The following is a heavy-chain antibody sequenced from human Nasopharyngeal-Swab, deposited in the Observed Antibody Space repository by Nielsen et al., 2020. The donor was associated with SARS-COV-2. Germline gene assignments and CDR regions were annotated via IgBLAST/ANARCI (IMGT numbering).Heavy chain of an antibody. V-gene: IGHV4-34*01. CDR1: GGSFSGYS. CDR3: AKEGATGWFDP. Sequence: SETLSLTCAVYGGSFSGYSWTWIRQPPGRGLEWIGEINHSGSTKYNPSLKSRVTMFLDTSKNQFSLRLRSLNAADTAVYYCAKEGATGWFDPWGQGTLVTVSS. J-gene: IGHJ5*02. CDR2: INHSGST.